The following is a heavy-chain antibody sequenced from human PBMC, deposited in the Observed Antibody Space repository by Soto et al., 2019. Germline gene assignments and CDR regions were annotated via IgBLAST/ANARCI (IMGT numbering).Heavy chain of an antibody. CDR3: AGDAGGAYSSGWYDYYYYGMDV. Sequence: ASVKVSCKASGGTFSSYAISWVRQAPGQGLEWMGGIIPIFGTANYAQKFQGRVTITADESTSTAYMELSSLRSEDTAVYYCAGDAGGAYSSGWYDYYYYGMDVWGQGTTVTVSS. D-gene: IGHD6-19*01. J-gene: IGHJ6*02. CDR1: GGTFSSYA. CDR2: IIPIFGTA. V-gene: IGHV1-69*13.